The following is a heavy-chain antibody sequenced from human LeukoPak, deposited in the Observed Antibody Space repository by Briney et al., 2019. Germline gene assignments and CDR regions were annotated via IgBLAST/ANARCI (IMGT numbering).Heavy chain of an antibody. CDR2: ISHSGST. V-gene: IGHV4-34*01. Sequence: SETLSLTCAVYGGSFSGYFWSWIRQPPGKGLEWIGEISHSGSTNYNPSLKSRVTISLDTSKNQFSLKLCPVTAADTAIYYCARGPYLGWGLRFDPWGQGTLVTVSS. J-gene: IGHJ5*02. CDR3: ARGPYLGWGLRFDP. D-gene: IGHD3-16*01. CDR1: GGSFSGYF.